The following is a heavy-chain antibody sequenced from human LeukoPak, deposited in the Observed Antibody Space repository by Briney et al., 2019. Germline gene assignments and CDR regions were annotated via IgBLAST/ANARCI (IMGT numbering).Heavy chain of an antibody. J-gene: IGHJ4*02. V-gene: IGHV4-59*01. CDR2: ISYSGSTISYSGST. Sequence: PSETLSLTCTVSGGSINSYYWSWIRQPPGKGLEWIGYISYSGSTISYSGSTNYNPSLKSRVTISVDTSKNQFSLKLTSVTAADTAVYYCARDLRDGYNFGLDYWGQGTLVTVSS. CDR3: ARDLRDGYNFGLDY. D-gene: IGHD5-24*01. CDR1: GGSINSYY.